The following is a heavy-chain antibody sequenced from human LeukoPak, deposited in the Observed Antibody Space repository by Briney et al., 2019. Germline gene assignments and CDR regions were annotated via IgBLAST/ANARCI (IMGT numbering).Heavy chain of an antibody. CDR1: GFTFSSYG. V-gene: IGHV3-33*01. J-gene: IGHJ4*02. CDR3: ARDNDSSGYSTGPVDY. CDR2: IWYDGSNK. Sequence: GGSLRLSCAASGFTFSSYGMHWVRQAPGKGLEWVAVIWYDGSNKYYADSVKGRFTISRDNSKNTLYLQMNGLRAEDTAVYYCARDNDSSGYSTGPVDYWGQGTLVTVSS. D-gene: IGHD3-22*01.